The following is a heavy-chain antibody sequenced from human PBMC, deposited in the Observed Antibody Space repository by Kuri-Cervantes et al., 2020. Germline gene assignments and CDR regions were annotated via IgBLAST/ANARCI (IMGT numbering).Heavy chain of an antibody. V-gene: IGHV1-2*02. D-gene: IGHD2-21*01. CDR2: INPKSGDT. J-gene: IGHJ5*02. CDR1: GYTFSDHY. CDR3: ASEVMLVGWFVP. Sequence: GSVKVSCKTSGYTFSDHYRHRVRQVSGQGVECVACINPKSGDTRYARKLQGRFTVTRNTSISTTYMDLNRLASDDTAVYYCASEVMLVGWFVPWVQGTLVTVSS.